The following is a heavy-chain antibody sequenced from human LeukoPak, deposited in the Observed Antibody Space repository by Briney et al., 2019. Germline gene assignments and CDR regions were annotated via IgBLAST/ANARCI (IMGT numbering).Heavy chain of an antibody. D-gene: IGHD3-10*01. CDR1: GGSISSGDYY. CDR2: IYYSGST. CDR3: ARDLGGYYYGSGSPPDAFDI. V-gene: IGHV4-30-4*08. J-gene: IGHJ3*02. Sequence: PSETLSLTCTVSGGSISSGDYYWSWIRQQPGKGLEWIGYIYYSGSTYYNPSLKSRVTISVDTSKNQFSLKLSSVTAADTAVYYCARDLGGYYYGSGSPPDAFDIWGQGTMVTVSS.